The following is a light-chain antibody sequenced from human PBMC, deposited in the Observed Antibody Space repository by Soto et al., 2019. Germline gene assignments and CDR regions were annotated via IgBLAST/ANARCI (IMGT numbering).Light chain of an antibody. Sequence: EVVLTQSPATLSVSPGERATLSCRASQSVSSSYLAWYQQKPGQAPRLLIYGASSRATGIPDRFSGSGSGTDFTLTISRLEPEDFAVYYCQQYGSSPRTFGGGTKVDI. CDR2: GAS. V-gene: IGKV3-20*01. CDR1: QSVSSSY. J-gene: IGKJ4*01. CDR3: QQYGSSPRT.